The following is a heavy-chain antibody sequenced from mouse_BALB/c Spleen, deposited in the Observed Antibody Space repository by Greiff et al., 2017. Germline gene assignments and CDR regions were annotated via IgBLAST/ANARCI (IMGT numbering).Heavy chain of an antibody. V-gene: IGHV1-7*01. Sequence: QVQLKQSGAELAKPGASVKMSCKASGYTFTSYWMHWVKQRPGQGLEWIGYINPSTGYTEYNQKFKDKATLTADKSSSTAYMQLSSLTSEDSAVYYCTGDYEDAMDYWGQGTSVTVSS. J-gene: IGHJ4*01. CDR3: TGDYEDAMDY. D-gene: IGHD2-4*01. CDR1: GYTFTSYW. CDR2: INPSTGYT.